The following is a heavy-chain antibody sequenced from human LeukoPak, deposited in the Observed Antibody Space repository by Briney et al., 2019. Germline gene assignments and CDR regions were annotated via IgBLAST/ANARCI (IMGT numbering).Heavy chain of an antibody. CDR2: IYYSGTT. D-gene: IGHD6-13*01. V-gene: IGHV4-59*01. Sequence: SETLSLTCSVSGGSISSYYWSWIRQPPGKGLEWIGYIYYSGTTNYNPSVESRVTISVDTSKKQFSLKLTSVTAADTAVYYCARVAGSSWDHAYYYYYYMDVWGEGTTVTISS. CDR3: ARVAGSSWDHAYYYYYYMDV. J-gene: IGHJ6*03. CDR1: GGSISSYY.